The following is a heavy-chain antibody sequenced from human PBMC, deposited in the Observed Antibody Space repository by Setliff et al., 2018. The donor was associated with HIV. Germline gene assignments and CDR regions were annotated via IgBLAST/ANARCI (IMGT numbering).Heavy chain of an antibody. D-gene: IGHD1-20*01. V-gene: IGHV4-59*12. CDR1: GGSISSYY. J-gene: IGHJ6*03. Sequence: SETLSLTCTVSGGSISSYYWSWIRQPPGKGLEWIGYIYYSGNTNYNPSLKSRVTISVDTSKKQFSLKLSSVIAADTAVYYCARDIGRYYYYMDVWGKGTTVTVSS. CDR2: IYYSGNT. CDR3: ARDIGRYYYYMDV.